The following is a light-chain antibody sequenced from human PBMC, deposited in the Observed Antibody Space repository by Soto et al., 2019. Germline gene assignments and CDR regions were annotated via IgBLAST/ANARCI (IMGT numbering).Light chain of an antibody. CDR2: EVS. J-gene: IGLJ2*01. CDR3: SSYAGSNNVV. CDR1: SSDVGGYNY. V-gene: IGLV2-8*01. Sequence: QSVLTQPPSASGSPGQSVTISCTGTSSDVGGYNYVSWYQQHPGKAPKLMIYEVSKWPSGVPDRFSGSKSGNTASLTVSGLQAEDKADYYCSSYAGSNNVVFGGGTQLTVL.